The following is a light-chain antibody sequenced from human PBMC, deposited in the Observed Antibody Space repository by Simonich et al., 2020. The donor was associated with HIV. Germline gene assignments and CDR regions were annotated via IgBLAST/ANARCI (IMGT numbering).Light chain of an antibody. CDR1: QSISNW. CDR2: KSS. V-gene: IGKV1-5*03. Sequence: DIQMNQSPSTLSASVGDRVTIPCRASQSISNWLAWYQQQPGKAPKLLIYKSSSLQSGVPSRFSGSGSGTEFTLTISSLQPDDFATYFCQQYNSYTWTFGQGTKVDIK. J-gene: IGKJ1*01. CDR3: QQYNSYTWT.